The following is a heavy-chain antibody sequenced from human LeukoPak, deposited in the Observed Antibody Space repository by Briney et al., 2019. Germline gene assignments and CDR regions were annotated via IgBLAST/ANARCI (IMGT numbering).Heavy chain of an antibody. D-gene: IGHD3-22*01. Sequence: GGSLRLSCAASGFTFSSYAMSWVRQAPGKGLEWVSAISGSGGSTYYADSVKGRFTISRDNSKNTLYLQMNSLRAEDTAVYYCAKDPYYDSSGYSSDYWGQGTLVTVSS. CDR3: AKDPYYDSSGYSSDY. CDR1: GFTFSSYA. CDR2: ISGSGGST. V-gene: IGHV3-23*01. J-gene: IGHJ4*02.